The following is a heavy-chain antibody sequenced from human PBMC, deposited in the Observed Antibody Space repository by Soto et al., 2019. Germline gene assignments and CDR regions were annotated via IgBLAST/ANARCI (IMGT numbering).Heavy chain of an antibody. V-gene: IGHV3-48*01. J-gene: IGHJ5*02. CDR1: GFTFSSYS. CDR2: ISSSSSTI. D-gene: IGHD2-2*01. CDR3: AREYCSSTSCLNWFDP. Sequence: EVQLVESGGGLVQPGGSLRLSCAASGFTFSSYSMNWVRQAPGKGLEWVSYISSSSSTIYYADSVKGRFTISRDNAKNSLYLQMNSLIAEYTAVYYCAREYCSSTSCLNWFDPWGQGTLVTVSS.